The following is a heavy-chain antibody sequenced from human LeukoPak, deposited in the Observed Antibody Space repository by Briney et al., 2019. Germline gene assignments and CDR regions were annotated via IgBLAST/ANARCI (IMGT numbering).Heavy chain of an antibody. J-gene: IGHJ6*03. CDR1: GYSISSGYY. Sequence: PSETLSLTCTVSGYSISSGYYWGWIRQPAGKGLEWIGRIYTSGSTNYNPSLKSRVTISVDTSKNQFSLKLSSVTAADTAVYYCAREYQLLVYYYYMDVWGKGATVTVSS. V-gene: IGHV4-61*02. CDR3: AREYQLLVYYYYMDV. D-gene: IGHD2-2*01. CDR2: IYTSGST.